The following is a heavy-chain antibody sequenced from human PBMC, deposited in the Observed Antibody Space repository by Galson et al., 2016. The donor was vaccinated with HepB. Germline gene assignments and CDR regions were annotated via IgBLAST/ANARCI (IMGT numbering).Heavy chain of an antibody. V-gene: IGHV2-5*02. CDR1: GFSLSTSGVA. CDR3: AHSGPQRLEWSLPLFDY. J-gene: IGHJ4*02. D-gene: IGHD1-26*01. Sequence: PALVKPTQTLTLTCAFSGFSLSTSGVAVGWIRQPPGKALEWLALIYWDDGKRYSPSLQSRLTITKDTSKNLVVLTMTNMDPVDTATYFCAHSGPQRLEWSLPLFDYWGQGTLVTVSS. CDR2: IYWDDGK.